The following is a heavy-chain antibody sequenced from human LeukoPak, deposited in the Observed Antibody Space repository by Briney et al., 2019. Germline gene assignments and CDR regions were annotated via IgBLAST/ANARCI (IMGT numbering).Heavy chain of an antibody. CDR1: GFTFSSYA. V-gene: IGHV3-23*01. Sequence: GGSLRLSXAASGFTFSSYAMSWVRQAPGKGLEWVSAISGSGGSTYYADSVKGRFTISRDNSKNTLYLQMNSLRAEDTAVYYCAKSPAVQLERCLWGQGTLVTVSS. D-gene: IGHD1-1*01. CDR3: AKSPAVQLERCL. J-gene: IGHJ4*02. CDR2: ISGSGGST.